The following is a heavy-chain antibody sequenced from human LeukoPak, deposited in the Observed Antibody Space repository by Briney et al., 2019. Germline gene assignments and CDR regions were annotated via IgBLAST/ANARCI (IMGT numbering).Heavy chain of an antibody. J-gene: IGHJ6*02. Sequence: SVKVSCKASGGTFSSYAISWVRQAPGHGLEWMGGIIPIFRTANYAQKFQGRVTITADESTSTAYMELSSLRSEDTAVNYCARNLYYDSPSLYYYYGMDVWGQGTTVTVSS. CDR3: ARNLYYDSPSLYYYYGMDV. V-gene: IGHV1-69*01. D-gene: IGHD3-22*01. CDR2: IIPIFRTA. CDR1: GGTFSSYA.